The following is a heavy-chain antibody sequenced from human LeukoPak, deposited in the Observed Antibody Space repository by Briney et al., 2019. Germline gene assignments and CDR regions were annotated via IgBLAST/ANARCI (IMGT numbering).Heavy chain of an antibody. CDR2: TRNKANIYTT. V-gene: IGHV3-72*01. Sequence: GGSLRLSCAASGFTFGKYWMSWVRQAPGKGLEWVGRTRNKANIYTTKYAASVKGRFTISRDDSKNSLYLQMNSLKTEDTAVYYCASPVGATTVRAFDIWGQGTMVTVSS. J-gene: IGHJ3*02. CDR3: ASPVGATTVRAFDI. D-gene: IGHD1-26*01. CDR1: GFTFGKYW.